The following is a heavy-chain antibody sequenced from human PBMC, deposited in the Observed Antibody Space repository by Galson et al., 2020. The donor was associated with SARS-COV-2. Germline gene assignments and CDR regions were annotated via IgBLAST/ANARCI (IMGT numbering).Heavy chain of an antibody. Sequence: GGSLRLSCAASGFTFSNYAMHWVRQAPGKGPEWVAVISSAGSNRYYADSLKGRFTISRDNSKSTLYLQMNILRAEDTAVYYCARGGEWELPYYFYYWGQGTLVTVSS. CDR3: ARGGEWELPYYFYY. CDR2: ISSAGSNR. CDR1: GFTFSNYA. V-gene: IGHV3-30*04. D-gene: IGHD1-26*01. J-gene: IGHJ4*02.